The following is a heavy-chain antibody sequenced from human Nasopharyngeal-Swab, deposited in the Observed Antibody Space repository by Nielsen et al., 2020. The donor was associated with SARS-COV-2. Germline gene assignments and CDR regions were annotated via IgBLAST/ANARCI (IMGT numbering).Heavy chain of an antibody. J-gene: IGHJ4*02. D-gene: IGHD2-15*01. V-gene: IGHV1-18*01. CDR2: ISAYNGNT. CDR3: ARDGYCSGGSCSTSY. CDR1: GYTFISYG. Sequence: AAVKVSCKASGYTFISYGISWVRQEAGQGLEWMGWISAYNGNTNYAQKLQGRVTMTTDTSTSTAYMELRSLRSDDTAVYYCARDGYCSGGSCSTSYWGQGTLVTVSS.